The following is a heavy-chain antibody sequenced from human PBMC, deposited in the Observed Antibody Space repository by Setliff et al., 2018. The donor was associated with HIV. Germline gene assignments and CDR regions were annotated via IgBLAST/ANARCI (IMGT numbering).Heavy chain of an antibody. D-gene: IGHD1-1*01. Sequence: PGGSLRLSCAASGFAFSDYPMNWVRLIPGKGLEWVSSISSSGAYIYYAGSVRGRFAISRDDAKNSLHLQMNSLRPDDTAFYYCAKGSRSYKAPLDYWGQGILVTVSS. V-gene: IGHV3-21*04. CDR1: GFAFSDYP. CDR2: ISSSGAYI. J-gene: IGHJ4*02. CDR3: AKGSRSYKAPLDY.